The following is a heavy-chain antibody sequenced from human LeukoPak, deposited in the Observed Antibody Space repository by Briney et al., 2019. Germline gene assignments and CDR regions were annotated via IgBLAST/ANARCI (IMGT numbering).Heavy chain of an antibody. Sequence: ASVKVSCKASGYTFTGYYMHWVRQAPGQGLEWMGWINPNSGGTNYAQKFQGRVAMTRDTSISTAYMELSRLRSDDTAVYYCALILLYYYDSSGWGQGTLVTVSS. CDR2: INPNSGGT. CDR1: GYTFTGYY. V-gene: IGHV1-2*02. CDR3: ALILLYYYDSSG. D-gene: IGHD3-22*01. J-gene: IGHJ4*02.